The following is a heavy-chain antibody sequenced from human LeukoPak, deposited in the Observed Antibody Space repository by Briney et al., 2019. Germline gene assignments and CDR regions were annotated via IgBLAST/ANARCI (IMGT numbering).Heavy chain of an antibody. V-gene: IGHV3-9*01. CDR3: AKDMAVAGYDAFGI. Sequence: GGSLRLSCAASGFTFSSYAMSWVRQAPGKGLEWVSGISWNSGSIGYADSVKGRFTISRDNAKNSLYLQMNSLRAEDTALYYCAKDMAVAGYDAFGIWGQGTMVTVSS. CDR1: GFTFSSYA. CDR2: ISWNSGSI. J-gene: IGHJ3*02. D-gene: IGHD6-19*01.